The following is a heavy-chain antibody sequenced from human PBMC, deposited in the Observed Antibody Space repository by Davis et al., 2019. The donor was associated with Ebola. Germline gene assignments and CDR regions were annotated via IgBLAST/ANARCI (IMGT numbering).Heavy chain of an antibody. CDR1: GFTFSDYY. J-gene: IGHJ5*02. D-gene: IGHD6-13*01. V-gene: IGHV3-11*01. Sequence: GESLKISCAASGFTFSDYYMSWIRQAPGKGLEWVSYISSSGSTIYYADSVKGRFTISRDNAKNSLYLQMNSLRAEDTAVYYCAREGVAAAGPGWFDPWGQGTLVTVSS. CDR3: AREGVAAAGPGWFDP. CDR2: ISSSGSTI.